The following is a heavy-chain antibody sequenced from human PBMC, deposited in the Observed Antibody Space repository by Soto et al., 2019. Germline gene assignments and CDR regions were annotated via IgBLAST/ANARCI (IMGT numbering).Heavy chain of an antibody. CDR2: ISSSGSTI. D-gene: IGHD3-22*01. Sequence: AGGSLRLSCAASGFTFSDYYMSWIRQAPGKGLEWVSYISSSGSTIYYADSVKGRFTISRDTSASTAYMELSSLRSEDTAVYYCARGGYFDSSNYLAYWGLGTLVTVSS. J-gene: IGHJ4*02. V-gene: IGHV3-11*04. CDR1: GFTFSDYY. CDR3: ARGGYFDSSNYLAY.